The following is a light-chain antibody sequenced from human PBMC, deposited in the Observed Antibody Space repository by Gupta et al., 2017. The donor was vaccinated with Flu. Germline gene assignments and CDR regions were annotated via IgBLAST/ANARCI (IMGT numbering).Light chain of an antibody. Sequence: IVMPQSPDSLAVSLGESATINCKSSQSVLYSSNNKNYLAWYQQKPGQPPKLLIYWASTRESGVPDRFSGSGSGTDFTLTISSLQAEDVAVYYCQQYYSTSLTFGGGTKVEIK. CDR2: WAS. V-gene: IGKV4-1*01. J-gene: IGKJ4*01. CDR1: QSVLYSSNNKNY. CDR3: QQYYSTSLT.